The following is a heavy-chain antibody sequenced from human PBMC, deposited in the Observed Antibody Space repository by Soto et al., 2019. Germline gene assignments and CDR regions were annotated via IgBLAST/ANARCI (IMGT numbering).Heavy chain of an antibody. V-gene: IGHV1-18*01. J-gene: IGHJ5*02. CDR3: ARDRVVVPGWFDP. Sequence: QVQLVQSGAEVKKPGASVKVSCKASGYTFGSYGMTWVRQAPGQGLEWMGWISAYNGNTDYVQKFQGRVTLTTDTSTDTAYMELRSLRSDDTAVYYCARDRVVVPGWFDPWGQGTLVTVSS. D-gene: IGHD3-3*01. CDR2: ISAYNGNT. CDR1: GYTFGSYG.